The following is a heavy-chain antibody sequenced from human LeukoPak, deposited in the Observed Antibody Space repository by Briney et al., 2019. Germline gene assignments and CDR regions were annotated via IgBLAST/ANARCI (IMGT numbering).Heavy chain of an antibody. Sequence: PSETLSLTCTVSGGSISSHYWSWIRQPPGKGLEWIGYIYYSGITNYNPSLKSRVTISVDTSKTQFSLKLSSVTAADTAVYYCARSAGGSLDWFDPWGQGTLVTVSS. CDR3: ARSAGGSLDWFDP. V-gene: IGHV4-59*11. D-gene: IGHD3-10*01. CDR2: IYYSGIT. CDR1: GGSISSHY. J-gene: IGHJ5*02.